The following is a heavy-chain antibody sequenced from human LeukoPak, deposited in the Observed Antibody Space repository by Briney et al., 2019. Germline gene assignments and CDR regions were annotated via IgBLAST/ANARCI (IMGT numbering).Heavy chain of an antibody. CDR3: ARGGVVTAILGDYYYYMDV. D-gene: IGHD2-21*02. Sequence: ASVKVSCKASGYTFTGYYMHWVRQAPGQGLEWMGWINPNSGGTNYAQKFQGRVTMTRDTSISTAYMELSRLRSDDTAVYYCARGGVVTAILGDYYYYMDVWGKGTTVTVSS. CDR1: GYTFTGYY. V-gene: IGHV1-2*02. CDR2: INPNSGGT. J-gene: IGHJ6*03.